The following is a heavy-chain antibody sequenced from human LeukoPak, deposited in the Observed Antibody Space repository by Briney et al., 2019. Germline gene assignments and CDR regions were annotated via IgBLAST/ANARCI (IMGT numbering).Heavy chain of an antibody. Sequence: AGGSLRLSCAASGFTFSSYSMNWVRQAPGKGLEWVSSISSSSSYIYYADSVKGRFTISRDNAKNSLYLQMNSLRAEDTAVYYYARDLGSSGRAFDIWGQGTMVTVSS. J-gene: IGHJ3*02. CDR1: GFTFSSYS. CDR2: ISSSSSYI. V-gene: IGHV3-21*01. D-gene: IGHD6-19*01. CDR3: ARDLGSSGRAFDI.